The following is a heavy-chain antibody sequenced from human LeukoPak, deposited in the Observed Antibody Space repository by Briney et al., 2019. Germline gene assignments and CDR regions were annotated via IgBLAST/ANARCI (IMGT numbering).Heavy chain of an antibody. CDR3: ARGYDAFDI. J-gene: IGHJ3*02. CDR2: IYYSWRT. Sequence: SETLSLTCTVSGGSISSYYWSWIRQPPGQGLEWIGYIYYSWRTNYNPCLKSRVTISVDTSKNQFSLKLSSVTAVDTGVYYRARGYDAFDIWGQGTMVTVSS. CDR1: GGSISSYY. V-gene: IGHV4-59*01.